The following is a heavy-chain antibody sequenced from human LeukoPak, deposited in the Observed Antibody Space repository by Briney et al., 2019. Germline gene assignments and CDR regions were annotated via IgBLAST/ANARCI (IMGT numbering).Heavy chain of an antibody. CDR2: INPNSGGT. J-gene: IGHJ6*02. V-gene: IGHV1-2*02. CDR1: GYTFTGYY. D-gene: IGHD1-20*01. Sequence: GASVKVSCKASGYTFTGYYMHWVRQAPGQGLEWMGWINPNSGGTNYAQKFQGRVTMTRDTSISTAYMDLSRLRSDDTAVYYCARSITGTGLTYYYYGMDVWGQGTTVTVSS. CDR3: ARSITGTGLTYYYYGMDV.